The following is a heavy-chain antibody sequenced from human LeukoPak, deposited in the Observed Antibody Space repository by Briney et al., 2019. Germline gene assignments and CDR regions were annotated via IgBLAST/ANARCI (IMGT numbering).Heavy chain of an antibody. V-gene: IGHV3-23*01. J-gene: IGHJ5*02. CDR2: ISASGGDT. D-gene: IGHD2-8*01. CDR1: GFSFSTYS. Sequence: GGSLRLSWAASGFSFSTYSFSWVRKAPGKGLEWVSGISASGGDTFYADSVKGRFTISRDNSKNTLSLQMNSLRVEDTAIYYCAKDVRRCNGACTWGQGTLVTVSS. CDR3: AKDVRRCNGACT.